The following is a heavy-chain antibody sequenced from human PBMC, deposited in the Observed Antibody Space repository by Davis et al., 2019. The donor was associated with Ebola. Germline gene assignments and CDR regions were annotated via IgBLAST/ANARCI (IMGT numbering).Heavy chain of an antibody. Sequence: MPSETLSLTCAVYGGSFSGYYWSWIRQPPGKGLEWIGEIYHSGSTNYNPSLESRVTIPVDTSKNQFSLKLSSVTAADTAVYYCSRGSPWWDYYYGMDVWGQGTTVTVSS. J-gene: IGHJ6*02. V-gene: IGHV4-34*01. D-gene: IGHD2-15*01. CDR1: GGSFSGYY. CDR3: SRGSPWWDYYYGMDV. CDR2: IYHSGST.